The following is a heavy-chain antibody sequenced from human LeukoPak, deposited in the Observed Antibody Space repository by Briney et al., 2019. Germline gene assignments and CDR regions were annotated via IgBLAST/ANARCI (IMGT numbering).Heavy chain of an antibody. CDR3: ARHLVRGSILYNIDY. CDR1: GYSFTSYW. D-gene: IGHD3-10*01. J-gene: IGHJ4*02. Sequence: GESLKISCKGSGYSFTSYWIGWVRPMPGKGLEWMGIIYPGDSDTRYSPSFQGQVTISADKSISTADLQWSSLKASDTAMYYCARHLVRGSILYNIDYWGQGTLVTVSS. V-gene: IGHV5-51*01. CDR2: IYPGDSDT.